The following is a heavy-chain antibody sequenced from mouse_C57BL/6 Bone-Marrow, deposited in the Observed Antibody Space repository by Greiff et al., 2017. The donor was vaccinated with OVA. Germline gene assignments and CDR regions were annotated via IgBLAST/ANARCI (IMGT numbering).Heavy chain of an antibody. Sequence: QVQLQQSGAELVRPGASVKLSCKASGYTFTDYYINWVKQRPGQGLEWIARIYPGSGNTYYNEKFKGKATLTAEKSSSTAYMQLSSLTSEDSAVYFCARPYSWDAMDYWGQGTSVTVSS. V-gene: IGHV1-76*01. CDR1: GYTFTDYY. CDR3: ARPYSWDAMDY. CDR2: IYPGSGNT. J-gene: IGHJ4*01. D-gene: IGHD2-12*01.